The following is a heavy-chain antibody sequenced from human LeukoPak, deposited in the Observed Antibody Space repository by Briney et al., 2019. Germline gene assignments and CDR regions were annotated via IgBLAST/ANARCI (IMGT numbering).Heavy chain of an antibody. J-gene: IGHJ3*02. CDR1: GFTFSSYS. CDR3: ASYSAYGSDAFDI. CDR2: ISSSSSYI. Sequence: GGSLRLSCAASGFTFSSYSMNWVRQAPGKGLEWVSSISSSSSYIYYADSVKGRFTISGDNAKNSLYLQMNSLRAEDTAVYYCASYSAYGSDAFDIWGQGTMVTVSS. V-gene: IGHV3-21*01. D-gene: IGHD2-15*01.